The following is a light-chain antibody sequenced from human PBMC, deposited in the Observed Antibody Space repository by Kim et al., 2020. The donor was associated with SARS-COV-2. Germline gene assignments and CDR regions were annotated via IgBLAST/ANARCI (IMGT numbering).Light chain of an antibody. Sequence: GKTVTISCTRSSGSIASNYVQWYQQRPGSSPTTVIYEDNQRLSGVPDRFSGSIDSSSNSASLTISGLKTEDEADYYCQSYDSSPWVFGGGTQLTVL. CDR1: SGSIASNY. CDR2: EDN. CDR3: QSYDSSPWV. V-gene: IGLV6-57*01. J-gene: IGLJ3*02.